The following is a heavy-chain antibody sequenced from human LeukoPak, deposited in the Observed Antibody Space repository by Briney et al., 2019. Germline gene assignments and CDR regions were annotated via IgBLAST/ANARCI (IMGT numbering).Heavy chain of an antibody. J-gene: IGHJ4*02. CDR3: ARVRNRYDSSGYYAFDY. Sequence: SETLSLTCTVSGGSISSYYWSWIRQPPGKGLEWIGYIYYSGSTNYNPSLKSRVTISVDTSRNQFSLKLSSVTAADTAVYYCARVRNRYDSSGYYAFDYWGQGTLVTVS. CDR2: IYYSGST. CDR1: GGSISSYY. V-gene: IGHV4-59*01. D-gene: IGHD3-22*01.